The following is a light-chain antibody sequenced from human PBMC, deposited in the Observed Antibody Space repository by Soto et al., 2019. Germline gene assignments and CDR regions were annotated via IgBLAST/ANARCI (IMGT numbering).Light chain of an antibody. V-gene: IGKV3-20*01. CDR1: QSVNNNY. CDR3: QQYNNWPRVT. CDR2: GAS. Sequence: EIVLTHSPGTLALSPCEGAALSCRASQSVNNNYLAWHQQKPGQAPRLLILGASSRATGIPDRFSGSGSGTEFTLTISSLQSEDFAAYYCQQYNNWPRVTFGQGTKVDNK. J-gene: IGKJ1*01.